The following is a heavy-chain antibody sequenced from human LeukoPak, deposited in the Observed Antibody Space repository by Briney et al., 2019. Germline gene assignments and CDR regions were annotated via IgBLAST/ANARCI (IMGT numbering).Heavy chain of an antibody. CDR3: AREATYDYVWGSYRYTGAAFDI. V-gene: IGHV1-46*01. CDR2: INPSGGST. J-gene: IGHJ3*02. CDR1: GYTFTSYY. D-gene: IGHD3-16*02. Sequence: ASVKVSCKASGYTFTSYYMHWVRQAPGQGLEWMGIINPSGGSTSYAQKFQGRVTMTRDMSTSTVYTELSSLRSEDTAVYYCAREATYDYVWGSYRYTGAAFDIWGQGTMVTVSS.